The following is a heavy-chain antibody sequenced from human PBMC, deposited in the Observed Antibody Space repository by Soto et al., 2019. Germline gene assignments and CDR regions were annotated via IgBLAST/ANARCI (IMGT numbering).Heavy chain of an antibody. Sequence: GASVKVSCKASGYTFTGYYMHWVRQAPGQGLEWMGWINPNSGGTNYARKFQGWVTMTRDTSISTAYMELSRLRSDDTAVYYCARAVVVTAYFFDYWGQGTLVTVSS. D-gene: IGHD2-21*01. V-gene: IGHV1-2*04. J-gene: IGHJ4*02. CDR3: ARAVVVTAYFFDY. CDR1: GYTFTGYY. CDR2: INPNSGGT.